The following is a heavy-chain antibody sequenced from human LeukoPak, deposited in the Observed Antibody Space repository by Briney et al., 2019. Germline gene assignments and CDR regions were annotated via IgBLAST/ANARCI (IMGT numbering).Heavy chain of an antibody. J-gene: IGHJ4*02. V-gene: IGHV3-30*04. CDR2: ISFDGNNK. CDR1: GFTFSNYA. Sequence: GGSLRLSCTASGFTFSNYAMHWVRQAPGKGLGWMTVISFDGNNKYYEDSVKGRFTISRDNSKNTLYLQMNSLRAEDTAVYYCARTFWDKSNGYDYYFDYWGQGSLVTVSS. CDR3: ARTFWDKSNGYDYYFDY. D-gene: IGHD5-12*01.